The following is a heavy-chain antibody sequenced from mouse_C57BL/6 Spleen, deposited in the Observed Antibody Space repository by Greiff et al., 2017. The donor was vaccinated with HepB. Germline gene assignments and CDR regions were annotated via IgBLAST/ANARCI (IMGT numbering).Heavy chain of an antibody. V-gene: IGHV1-80*01. CDR3: ARRGDRWLLRFDV. CDR2: IYPGDGDT. D-gene: IGHD2-3*01. J-gene: IGHJ1*03. Sequence: QVQLKQSGAELVKPGASVKISCKASGYAFSSYWMNWVKQRPGKGLEWIGQIYPGDGDTNYNGKFKGKATLTADKSSSTAYMQLSSLTSEDSAVYFCARRGDRWLLRFDVWGTGTTVTVSS. CDR1: GYAFSSYW.